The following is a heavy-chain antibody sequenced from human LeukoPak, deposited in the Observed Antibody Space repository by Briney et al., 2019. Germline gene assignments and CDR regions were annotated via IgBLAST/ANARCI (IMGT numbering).Heavy chain of an antibody. J-gene: IGHJ4*02. CDR2: IIPIFGTA. V-gene: IGHV1-69*01. Sequence: ASVKVSCKASGGTFSSYAISWVRQAPGRGLEWMGGIIPIFGTANYAQKFQGRVTITADESTSTAYMELSSLRSEDTAVYYCASAYCSSTSCYNLEGEPPDYWGQGTLVTVSS. CDR1: GGTFSSYA. CDR3: ASAYCSSTSCYNLEGEPPDY. D-gene: IGHD2-2*02.